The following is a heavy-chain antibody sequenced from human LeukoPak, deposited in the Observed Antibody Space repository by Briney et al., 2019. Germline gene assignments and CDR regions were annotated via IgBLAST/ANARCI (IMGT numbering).Heavy chain of an antibody. J-gene: IGHJ4*02. D-gene: IGHD3-10*01. Sequence: GASVKVPCKASGYTFTSYYMHWVRQAPGQGLEWMGIINPSGGSTSYAQKFQGRVTMTRDTSTSTVYMELSSLRSEDTAVYYCARDLSNYYGSGSYGGGDYWGQGTLVTVSS. CDR3: ARDLSNYYGSGSYGGGDY. CDR2: INPSGGST. CDR1: GYTFTSYY. V-gene: IGHV1-46*01.